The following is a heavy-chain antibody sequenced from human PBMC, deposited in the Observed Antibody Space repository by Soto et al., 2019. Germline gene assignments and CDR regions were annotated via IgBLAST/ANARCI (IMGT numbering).Heavy chain of an antibody. V-gene: IGHV4-31*03. CDR3: ARTYYYDSSGYYPIVTYFDY. J-gene: IGHJ4*02. D-gene: IGHD3-22*01. CDR1: GGSISSGGYY. Sequence: LSLTCTVSGGSISSGGYYWSWIRQHPGKVLEWIGYIYYSGSTYYNPSLKSRVTISVDTSKNQFSLKLSSVTAADTAVYYCARTYYYDSSGYYPIVTYFDYWGQGTLVTVSS. CDR2: IYYSGST.